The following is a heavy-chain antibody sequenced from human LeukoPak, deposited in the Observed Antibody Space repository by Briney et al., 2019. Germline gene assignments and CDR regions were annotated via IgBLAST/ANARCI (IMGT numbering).Heavy chain of an antibody. Sequence: PGGSLRLSCAASGFTFSSYGMHWVRQAPGKGLEWVAVLWFDGNNKYHADSVKGRFTISRDNSKNTLSLQMNSLRAEDTAVYYCARERLREVPGYYFDYWGQGTLVTVSS. J-gene: IGHJ4*02. CDR3: ARERLREVPGYYFDY. CDR2: LWFDGNNK. V-gene: IGHV3-33*01. D-gene: IGHD1-26*01. CDR1: GFTFSSYG.